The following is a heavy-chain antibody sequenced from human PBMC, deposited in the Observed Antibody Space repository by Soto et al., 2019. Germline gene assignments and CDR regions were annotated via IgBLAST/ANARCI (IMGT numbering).Heavy chain of an antibody. V-gene: IGHV3-23*01. J-gene: IGHJ6*02. CDR2: ISGGGGTT. Sequence: XGSLRLSCAASGFTFSSHVMNWVRQAPGKGLEWVAAISGGGGTTYYGDSVEGRFTMSRDNSKNTLYLQMNSLRADDTAVYYCARGPRAPPPHDYGMDVWGQGTTVTVSS. CDR3: ARGPRAPPPHDYGMDV. CDR1: GFTFSSHV.